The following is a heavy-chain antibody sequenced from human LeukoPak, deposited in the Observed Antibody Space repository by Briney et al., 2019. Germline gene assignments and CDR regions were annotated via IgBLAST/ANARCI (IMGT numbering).Heavy chain of an antibody. CDR1: GGSFSGYC. Sequence: SETLSLTCVVYGGSFSGYCWSWIRQPPGKGLEWIGEINHSGSTNYNPSLKSRVTISVDTSKDQFSLKLSSVTAADTAVYYCARGRGVFRYNWFDPWGQGTLVTVSS. CDR2: INHSGST. D-gene: IGHD2-8*01. V-gene: IGHV4-34*01. J-gene: IGHJ5*02. CDR3: ARGRGVFRYNWFDP.